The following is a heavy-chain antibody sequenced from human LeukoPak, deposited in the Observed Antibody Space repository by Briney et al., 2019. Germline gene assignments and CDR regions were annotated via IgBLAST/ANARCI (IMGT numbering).Heavy chain of an antibody. V-gene: IGHV4-59*01. CDR1: GGSISSYY. J-gene: IGHJ4*02. CDR3: ARVKSSGYYPFDY. Sequence: SETLSLTCTVSGGSISSYYWSWIRQPPGKGLEWIGYIYYSGSTNYNPSLKSRVTISVDTSKNQFSLKLSSVTAADTAVYYCARVKSSGYYPFDYWGQGTLVTVSS. CDR2: IYYSGST. D-gene: IGHD3-22*01.